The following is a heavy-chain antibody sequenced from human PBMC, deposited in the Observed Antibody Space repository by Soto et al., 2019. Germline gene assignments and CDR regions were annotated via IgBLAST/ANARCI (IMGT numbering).Heavy chain of an antibody. J-gene: IGHJ1*01. CDR1: GFTFSSYS. D-gene: IGHD2-15*01. CDR2: ISSSSSYI. CDR3: ARGGGTVVIAVEY. Sequence: DVQLVESGGGLVKPGGSLRLSCAASGFTFSSYSMNWVRQAPGKGLEWVSSISSSSSYIYYADSVKGRFTISRDNAKNALYLQMNSLRAEDTAVYYCARGGGTVVIAVEYWGQGTLVTVSS. V-gene: IGHV3-21*01.